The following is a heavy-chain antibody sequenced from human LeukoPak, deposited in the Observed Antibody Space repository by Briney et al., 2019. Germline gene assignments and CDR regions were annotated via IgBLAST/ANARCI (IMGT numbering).Heavy chain of an antibody. CDR2: VHHDGTT. Sequence: SETLSLTCILSGASISSHYWSWIRQHPGKRLEWIGYVHHDGTTNQNPPLKSRVAISIDTSRNQMSLKLYSMTAADTAMYYCARGSTRADDYWGQGILVTVS. J-gene: IGHJ4*02. D-gene: IGHD2/OR15-2a*01. CDR1: GASISSHY. CDR3: ARGSTRADDY. V-gene: IGHV4-59*11.